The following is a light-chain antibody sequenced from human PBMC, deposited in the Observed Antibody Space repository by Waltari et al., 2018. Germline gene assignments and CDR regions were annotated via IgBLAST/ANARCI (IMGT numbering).Light chain of an antibody. J-gene: IGKJ1*01. CDR1: ETVNNNY. Sequence: ENVLTQSPGTLSLSPGERVSLSCRASETVNNNYLAWYQQKPGQGPRLLIYDVFKRATGIPDRFSGSGSGTDFTLTISRLEPEDFAVYYCHQYGSPPRTFGQGTKVDI. V-gene: IGKV3-20*01. CDR2: DVF. CDR3: HQYGSPPRT.